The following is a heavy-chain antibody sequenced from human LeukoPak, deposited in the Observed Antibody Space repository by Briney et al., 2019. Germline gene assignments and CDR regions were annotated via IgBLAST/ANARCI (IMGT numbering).Heavy chain of an antibody. Sequence: GGSLRLSCAASGFTFDEYTMHWVRQAPGKGLEWVSLISWDGGSTYYADSVKGRFTISRDNSKNSLYLQMNSLRTEDTALYYCAKDMGVAGETLHYFDYWGQGTLVTVSS. CDR3: AKDMGVAGETLHYFDY. CDR1: GFTFDEYT. D-gene: IGHD6-19*01. CDR2: ISWDGGST. J-gene: IGHJ4*02. V-gene: IGHV3-43*01.